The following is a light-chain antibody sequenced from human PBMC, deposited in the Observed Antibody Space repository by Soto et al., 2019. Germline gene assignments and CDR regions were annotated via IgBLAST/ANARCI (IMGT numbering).Light chain of an antibody. CDR2: DAS. J-gene: IGKJ1*01. CDR3: QQRTSWPPWT. V-gene: IGKV3-11*01. Sequence: KHSAATLSLTPEGRATLSCRASESVSLSLAWYQQKPGQAPRLLIYDASKRASGIPARFSGSGSGTDFTLTISSLEPEDFAVYYCQQRTSWPPWTFGEGSKVDVK. CDR1: ESVSLS.